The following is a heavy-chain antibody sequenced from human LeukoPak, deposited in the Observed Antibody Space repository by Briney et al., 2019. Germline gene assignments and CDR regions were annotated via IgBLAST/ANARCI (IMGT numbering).Heavy chain of an antibody. CDR2: IYYSGST. V-gene: IGHV4-39*07. J-gene: IGHJ6*03. CDR1: GGSISSSSYY. CDR3: ARADTSIAAADEAWDYYYYYYMDV. Sequence: SETLSLTCTVSGGSISSSSYYWGWIRQPPGKGLEWIGSIYYSGSTYYNPSLKSRVTISVDTSKNQFSLKLSSVTAADTAVYYCARADTSIAAADEAWDYYYYYYMDVWGKGTTVTVSS. D-gene: IGHD6-13*01.